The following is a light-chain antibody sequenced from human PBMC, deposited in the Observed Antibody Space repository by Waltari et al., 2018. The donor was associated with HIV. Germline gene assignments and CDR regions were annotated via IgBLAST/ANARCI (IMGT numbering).Light chain of an antibody. CDR3: AAWDDSLSGWV. Sequence: QSVLTQPPSASGTPGQRVTISCSGSSSNIESNYVYWYQQLPGTAPKLLIYRNDQLPSGVPDRFAAVKSGTSASLAISGLRSEDEADYYCAAWDDSLSGWVFGGGTKLTVL. CDR1: SSNIESNY. V-gene: IGLV1-47*01. CDR2: RND. J-gene: IGLJ3*02.